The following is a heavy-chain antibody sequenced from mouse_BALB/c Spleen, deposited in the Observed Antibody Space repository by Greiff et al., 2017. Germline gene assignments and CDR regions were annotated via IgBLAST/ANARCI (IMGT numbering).Heavy chain of an antibody. D-gene: IGHD1-1*01. CDR3: ARNYYGSSSYYAMDY. V-gene: IGHV14-1*02. Sequence: VQLKQSGAELVRPGALVKLSCKASGFNIKDYYMHWVKQRPEQGLEWIGWIDPENGNTIYDPKFQGKASITADTSSNTAYLQLSSLTSEDTAVYYCARNYYGSSSYYAMDYWGQGTSVTVSS. J-gene: IGHJ4*01. CDR1: GFNIKDYY. CDR2: IDPENGNT.